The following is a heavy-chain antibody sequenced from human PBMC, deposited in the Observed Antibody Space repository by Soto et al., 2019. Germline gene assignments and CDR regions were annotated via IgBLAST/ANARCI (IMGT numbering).Heavy chain of an antibody. Sequence: EVQLVESGGDLVQPGRSLRLSCAASGLTFDDYAMHWVRQAPGKGLEWVSGITWNGGIIGYADSVTGRFTISGDNAKNSLYLHMNSLRTEDTAFYYCAKGGSSWESSAFDMWGQGTMVTVSS. CDR1: GLTFDDYA. CDR2: ITWNGGII. J-gene: IGHJ3*02. V-gene: IGHV3-9*01. D-gene: IGHD6-13*01. CDR3: AKGGSSWESSAFDM.